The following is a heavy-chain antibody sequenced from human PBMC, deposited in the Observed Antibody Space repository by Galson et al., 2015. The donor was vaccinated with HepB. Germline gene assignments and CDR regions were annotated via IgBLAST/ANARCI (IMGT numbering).Heavy chain of an antibody. CDR2: IKQDGSEK. CDR1: GFSFSSYW. D-gene: IGHD6-19*01. Sequence: SLRLSCAASGFSFSSYWMSWVRQAPGRGLEWVANIKQDGSEKYYVDSVKGRFTTSRDNAKTSLYPQMNSLRVEDTAVYYCTRDSRSGQWGPGGMDVWGQGTTVTVSS. V-gene: IGHV3-7*01. J-gene: IGHJ6*02. CDR3: TRDSRSGQWGPGGMDV.